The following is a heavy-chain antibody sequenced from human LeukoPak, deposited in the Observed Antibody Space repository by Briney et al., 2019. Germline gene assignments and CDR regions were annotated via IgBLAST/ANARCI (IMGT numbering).Heavy chain of an antibody. J-gene: IGHJ4*02. CDR2: IIHNSDST. CDR3: VKDHDWALDF. D-gene: IGHD3-9*01. CDR1: GFTFSSYW. V-gene: IGHV3-48*01. Sequence: PGGSLRLSCAASGFTFSSYWMSWVRQAPGKGREWISYIIHNSDSTYYADSVKGRFTISRDNAKNSLYLQMNSLRAEDTAVYYCVKDHDWALDFWGQGTLVTVSS.